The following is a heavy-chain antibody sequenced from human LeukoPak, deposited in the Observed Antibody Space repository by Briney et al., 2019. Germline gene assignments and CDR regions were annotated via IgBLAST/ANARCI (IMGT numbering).Heavy chain of an antibody. CDR1: GYTFNSYD. V-gene: IGHV1-18*01. CDR2: ISTYNGNT. D-gene: IGHD5-12*01. CDR3: ARVRSGYDYDGMDV. Sequence: GASVTVSSKASGYTFNSYDITWVRQAPGQGLEWMAWISTYNGNTNYAQKVQGRVTMTTDTSTSTAYMELRSLRSDDTAVYYCARVRSGYDYDGMDVWGQGTTVTVSS. J-gene: IGHJ6*02.